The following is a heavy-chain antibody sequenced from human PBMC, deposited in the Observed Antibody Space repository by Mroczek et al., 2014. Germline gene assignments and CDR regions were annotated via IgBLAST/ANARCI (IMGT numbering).Heavy chain of an antibody. V-gene: IGHV3-21*01. CDR2: ISSSSSYI. Sequence: EVQLVESGEAWSSLGGSLRLSCAASGFTFSSYSMNWVRQAPGKGLEWVSSISSSSSYIYYADSVKGRFTISRDNAKNSLYLQMNSLRAEDTAVYYCARDRGSGYDYGYYFDYWGQGTLVTVSS. CDR3: ARDRGSGYDYGYYFDY. J-gene: IGHJ4*02. D-gene: IGHD5-12*01. CDR1: GFTFSSYS.